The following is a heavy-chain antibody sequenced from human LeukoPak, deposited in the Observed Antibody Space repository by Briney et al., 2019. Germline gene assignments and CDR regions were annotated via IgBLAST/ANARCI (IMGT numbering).Heavy chain of an antibody. CDR2: INHSGST. CDR1: GGSFSGHY. CDR3: ASGSYTELDY. V-gene: IGHV4-34*01. J-gene: IGHJ4*02. D-gene: IGHD1-26*01. Sequence: SETLSLTCAVYGGSFSGHYWSWIRQPPGKGLEWIGEINHSGSTNYNPSLKSRVTISVDTSKNQFSLKLSSVTAADTAVYYCASGSYTELDYWGQGTLVTVSS.